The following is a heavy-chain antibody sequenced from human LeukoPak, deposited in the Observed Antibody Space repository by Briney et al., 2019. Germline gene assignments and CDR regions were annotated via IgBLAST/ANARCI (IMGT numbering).Heavy chain of an antibody. CDR2: ISGSGGST. CDR3: ARVGATIGQKYYFDY. D-gene: IGHD5-12*01. CDR1: GFTFSSYA. V-gene: IGHV3-23*01. J-gene: IGHJ4*02. Sequence: GGSLRLSCAASGFTFSSYAMSWVRQAPGKGLEWVSAISGSGGSTYYADSVKGRFTISRDNAKNSLYLQMNSLRAEDTAVYYCARVGATIGQKYYFDYWGQGTLVTVSS.